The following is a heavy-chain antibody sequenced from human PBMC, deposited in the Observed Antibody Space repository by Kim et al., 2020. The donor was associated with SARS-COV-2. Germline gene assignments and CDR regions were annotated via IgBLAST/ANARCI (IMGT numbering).Heavy chain of an antibody. CDR3: ARGGGDGSGTLFIYNWFDP. V-gene: IGHV3-9*01. J-gene: IGHJ5*02. CDR2: ISWNSDRI. D-gene: IGHD3-10*01. CDR1: GFTFDDYS. Sequence: GGSLRLSCSASGFTFDDYSMHWVRQAPGKGLQWVSGISWNSDRIFYADSVKGRFTISRDNAKNSVDLQMDSLRVEDTALYYCARGGGDGSGTLFIYNWFDPWGQGVLVTVSS.